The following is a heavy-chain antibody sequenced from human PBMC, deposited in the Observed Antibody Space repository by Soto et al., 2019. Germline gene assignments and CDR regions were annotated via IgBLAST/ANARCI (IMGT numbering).Heavy chain of an antibody. CDR3: ARNGTYSSSLSQYSGMDV. D-gene: IGHD1-26*01. J-gene: IGHJ6*02. CDR2: IVPMLGTP. Sequence: AVKVSCKASGGTFDNFIMNWVRQTPGRGLEWMGGIVPMLGTPTYAEKFKGRVTISATGSTSTMYMEVTSLRSEDTAIYYCARNGTYSSSLSQYSGMDVWGQGTTVTVSS. V-gene: IGHV1-69*13. CDR1: GGTFDNFI.